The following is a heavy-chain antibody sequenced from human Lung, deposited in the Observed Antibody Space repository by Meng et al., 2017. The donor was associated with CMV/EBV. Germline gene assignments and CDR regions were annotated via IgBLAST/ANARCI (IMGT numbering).Heavy chain of an antibody. D-gene: IGHD6-19*01. CDR2: IYHSGIT. Sequence: RGSGPGLVNPLGTWSRTCAGSGGSVSSSNWWSWVRQPPGKGLVWIGEIYHSGITTDYPSLKSRVTISVDKSKNQFSLNLSSVPAADTAVYYCARVGQWLPIDYWGQGTLVTVSS. CDR1: GGSVSSSNW. V-gene: IGHV4-4*02. CDR3: ARVGQWLPIDY. J-gene: IGHJ4*02.